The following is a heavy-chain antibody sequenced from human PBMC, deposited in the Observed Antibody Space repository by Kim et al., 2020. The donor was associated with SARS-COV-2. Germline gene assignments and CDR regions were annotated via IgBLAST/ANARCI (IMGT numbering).Heavy chain of an antibody. CDR3: TRGAGSPDY. V-gene: IGHV3-23*01. Sequence: NKFYGASVEGRFIISRDNSKDTLYLQMNSLRAEDAAIYYCTRGAGSPDYWGQGTLATVSS. J-gene: IGHJ4*02. D-gene: IGHD1-1*01. CDR2: NK.